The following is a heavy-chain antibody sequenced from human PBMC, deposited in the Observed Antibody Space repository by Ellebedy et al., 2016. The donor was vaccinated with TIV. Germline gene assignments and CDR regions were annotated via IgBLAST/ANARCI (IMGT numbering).Heavy chain of an antibody. D-gene: IGHD2-15*01. Sequence: GESLKISCKGSGYNFTDYWIGWVRQMSGKGLEWMGIIYPDDSDTRYRPSFQGQVTISADKSISTAYLQWSSLKASDTAMYYCARVGEVAATPCSYWGQGTLVTVSS. CDR3: ARVGEVAATPCSY. CDR2: IYPDDSDT. CDR1: GYNFTDYW. V-gene: IGHV5-51*01. J-gene: IGHJ4*02.